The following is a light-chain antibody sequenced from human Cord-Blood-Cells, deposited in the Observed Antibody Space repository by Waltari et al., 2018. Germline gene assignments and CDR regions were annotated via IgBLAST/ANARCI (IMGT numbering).Light chain of an antibody. CDR3: CSYAGSSTFGVV. J-gene: IGLJ2*01. Sequence: QSALTQPASVSGSPGQSLTISCTGTSSDVGSYNLVSWSQQHPGKAPKRMIYEVSKRPSGVSNRFSGSKSGNTASLTISGLQAEDEADYYCCSYAGSSTFGVVFGGGTKLTVL. V-gene: IGLV2-23*02. CDR2: EVS. CDR1: SSDVGSYNL.